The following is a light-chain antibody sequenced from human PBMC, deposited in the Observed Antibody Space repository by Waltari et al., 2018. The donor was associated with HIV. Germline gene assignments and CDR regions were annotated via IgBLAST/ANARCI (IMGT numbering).Light chain of an antibody. V-gene: IGLV1-44*01. CDR2: ANN. CDR3: AAWDDSLNGWV. CDR1: SSNIGGNT. Sequence: QSVLTQPPSASGTPGQRVTISCSGRSSNIGGNTITWYQQLPGTAPKLLIFANNQRPSGVPDRFSGSKSGSSASLAIGGLQSEDEADYFCAAWDDSLNGWVFGGGTKLTVL. J-gene: IGLJ3*02.